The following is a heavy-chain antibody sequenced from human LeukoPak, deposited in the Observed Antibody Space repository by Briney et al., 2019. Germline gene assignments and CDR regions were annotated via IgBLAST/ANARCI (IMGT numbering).Heavy chain of an antibody. D-gene: IGHD2-15*01. V-gene: IGHV3-30*03. CDR2: ISYDGSNK. Sequence: PGGSLRLSCAASGFTFSSYGMHWVRQAPGKGLEWVGVISYDGSNKNYADSVKGRFTISRDNSKNTLYLQMNSLRADDTAVYFCASGNSFDYWGQGTLVTVSS. CDR1: GFTFSSYG. CDR3: ASGNSFDY. J-gene: IGHJ4*02.